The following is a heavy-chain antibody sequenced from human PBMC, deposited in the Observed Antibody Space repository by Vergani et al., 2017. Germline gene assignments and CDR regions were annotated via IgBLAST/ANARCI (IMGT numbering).Heavy chain of an antibody. CDR2: ISWNSGSI. D-gene: IGHD2-21*01. CDR3: ARAGTLFPMDV. CDR1: GFTFDDYA. J-gene: IGHJ6*02. V-gene: IGHV3-9*01. Sequence: EVQLVESGGGLVQPGRSLRLSCAASGFTFDDYAMHWVRQAPGKGLEWVSGISWNSGSIGYADSVKGRFTISRDNAKNSLYLQMNSLRAEDTALYYCARAGTLFPMDVWGQGTTVTVSS.